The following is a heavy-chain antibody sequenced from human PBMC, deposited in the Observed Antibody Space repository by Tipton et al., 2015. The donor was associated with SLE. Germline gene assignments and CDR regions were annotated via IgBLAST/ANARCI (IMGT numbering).Heavy chain of an antibody. Sequence: TLSLTCTVSGVSISSGSYYWGWIRQPPGKGLEWVGTVYYTGNTFYNPSLKSRVTILVDTSKNQFSLRLSSVTAADTAVYYCARHGGATPFDPWGQGTLVTVSS. J-gene: IGHJ5*02. CDR3: ARHGGATPFDP. D-gene: IGHD4/OR15-4a*01. V-gene: IGHV4-39*07. CDR2: VYYTGNT. CDR1: GVSISSGSYY.